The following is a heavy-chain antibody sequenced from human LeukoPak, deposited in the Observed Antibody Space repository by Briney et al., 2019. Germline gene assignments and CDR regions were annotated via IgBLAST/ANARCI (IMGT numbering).Heavy chain of an antibody. J-gene: IGHJ6*02. CDR3: AKESYCSSTSCLDYYYYGMDV. CDR2: ISGSGGST. D-gene: IGHD2-2*01. V-gene: IGHV3-23*01. Sequence: GGSLRLSCAASGFTFSSYAMSWGRQAPGKGLEWVSAISGSGGSTYYADSVKGRFTISRDNSKNTLYLQMNSLRAEDTAVYYCAKESYCSSTSCLDYYYYGMDVWGQGTTVTVSS. CDR1: GFTFSSYA.